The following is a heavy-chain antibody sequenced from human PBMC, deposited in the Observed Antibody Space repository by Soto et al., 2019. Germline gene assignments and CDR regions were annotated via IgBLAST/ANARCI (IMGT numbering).Heavy chain of an antibody. J-gene: IGHJ4*02. D-gene: IGHD3-10*01. CDR2: INPIVSMS. CDR3: AASYGSGYRAFDY. CDR1: GDTFSFYT. V-gene: IGHV1-69*02. Sequence: QVQLVQSGTEVKKPGSSVKVSCKASGDTFSFYTINWVRQAPGLELEWVGRINPIVSMSNYAQKFQGRVSMTADKSTSTAYMELRSLRSDDTAMYFCAASYGSGYRAFDYWGQGALVIVSS.